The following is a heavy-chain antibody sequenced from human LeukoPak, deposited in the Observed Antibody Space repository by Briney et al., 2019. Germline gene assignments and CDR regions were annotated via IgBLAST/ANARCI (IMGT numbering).Heavy chain of an antibody. V-gene: IGHV1-24*01. D-gene: IGHD3-10*01. CDR2: FDPEDGET. CDR1: GYTLTELS. CDR3: AREGVWLGDQNYYYYGMDV. J-gene: IGHJ6*02. Sequence: ASVKVSCKVSGYTLTELSMHWVRQAPGKGLEWMGGFDPEDGETIYAQKFQGRVTMTEDTSTDTAYMELSSLRAEDTAVYYCAREGVWLGDQNYYYYGMDVWGQGTTVTVSS.